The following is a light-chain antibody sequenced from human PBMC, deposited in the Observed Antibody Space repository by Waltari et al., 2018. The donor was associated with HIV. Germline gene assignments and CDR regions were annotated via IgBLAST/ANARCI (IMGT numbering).Light chain of an antibody. Sequence: EIVMTQSPATLSVSPGARVTFPCRASQSINTSVAWNQKTGGQAPRLRIHVASTRAAGIPARFSGSGSGTEFTLTVDSLQSEDFALYYCQQYHDWRPLTFAGGTKLEI. J-gene: IGKJ4*01. V-gene: IGKV3D-15*01. CDR2: VAS. CDR1: QSINTS. CDR3: QQYHDWRPLT.